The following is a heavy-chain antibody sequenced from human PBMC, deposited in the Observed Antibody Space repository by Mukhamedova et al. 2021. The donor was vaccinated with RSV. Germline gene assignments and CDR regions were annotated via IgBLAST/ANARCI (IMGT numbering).Heavy chain of an antibody. CDR3: AKGRGSSLVRFTLRYGMDV. CDR2: ILYDGSNK. V-gene: IGHV3-30*18. D-gene: IGHD3-10*01. Sequence: GLEWVAVILYDGSNKYYAESVKGRFTISRDNSKNTVYLQMNSLRPEDTAVYYCAKGRGSSLVRFTLRYGMDVWGKGNTVTVSS. J-gene: IGHJ6*04.